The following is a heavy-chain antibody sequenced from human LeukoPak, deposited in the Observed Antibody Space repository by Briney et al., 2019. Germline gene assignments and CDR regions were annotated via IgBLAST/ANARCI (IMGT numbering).Heavy chain of an antibody. CDR3: ARTDYDFWSGNTGGAFDI. D-gene: IGHD3-3*01. Sequence: SVKVSCKASGGTFSSYAISWVRRAPGQGLEWMGRIIPIFGTANYAQKFQGRVTITTDESTSTAYMELSSLRPEDTAVYYCARTDYDFWSGNTGGAFDIWGQGTMVTVSS. J-gene: IGHJ3*02. V-gene: IGHV1-69*05. CDR1: GGTFSSYA. CDR2: IIPIFGTA.